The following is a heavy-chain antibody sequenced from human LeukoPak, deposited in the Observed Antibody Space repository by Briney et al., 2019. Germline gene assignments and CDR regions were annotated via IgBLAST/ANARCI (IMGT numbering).Heavy chain of an antibody. J-gene: IGHJ3*02. CDR2: IYHSGNT. Sequence: PSETLSLTCAVSGYSISSGYYWGWIRQPPGKGLEWIGSIYHSGNTYYNPSLKSRVTISVDTSKNQFSLKLSSVTAADTAVYYCAHYRSSTSCNDAFDIWGQGTMVTVSS. D-gene: IGHD2-2*01. V-gene: IGHV4-38-2*01. CDR1: GYSISSGYY. CDR3: AHYRSSTSCNDAFDI.